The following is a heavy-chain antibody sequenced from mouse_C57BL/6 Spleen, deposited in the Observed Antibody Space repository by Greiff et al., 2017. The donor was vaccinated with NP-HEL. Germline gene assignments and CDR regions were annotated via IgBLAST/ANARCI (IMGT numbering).Heavy chain of an antibody. D-gene: IGHD2-2*01. CDR2: IDPSDSYT. J-gene: IGHJ4*01. CDR3: ARGYPYAMDY. CDR1: GYTFTSYW. V-gene: IGHV1-50*01. Sequence: VQLQQPGAELVKPGASVKLSCKASGYTFTSYWMQWVKQRPGQGLEWIGEIDPSDSYTNYNQKFKGKATLTVDTSSSTAYMQLSSLTSEDSAVYYCARGYPYAMDYWGQGTSVTVSS.